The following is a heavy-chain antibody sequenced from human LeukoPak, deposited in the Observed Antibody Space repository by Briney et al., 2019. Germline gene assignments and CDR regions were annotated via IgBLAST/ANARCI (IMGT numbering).Heavy chain of an antibody. CDR3: ARDLWNFYDDSGYNRDFDS. Sequence: ASVKVSCKATSRISWVRQAPGQGLEWMGWIGTYGGDTYYAQKFQGRITVTTDTSTSTVYMELRNLRSDGTAVYYCARDLWNFYDDSGYNRDFDSWGQGTLVTVSS. V-gene: IGHV1-18*01. D-gene: IGHD3-22*01. CDR2: IGTYGGDT. CDR1: TSR. J-gene: IGHJ5*01.